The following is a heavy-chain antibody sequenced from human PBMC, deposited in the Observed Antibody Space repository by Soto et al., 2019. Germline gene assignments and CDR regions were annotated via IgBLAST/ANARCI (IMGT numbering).Heavy chain of an antibody. J-gene: IGHJ6*02. V-gene: IGHV1-69*05. CDR1: GGTFSSYA. Sequence: SVKVSCTASGGTFSSYAISWVRQAPGQGLEWMGGIIPIFGTANYAQKFQGRVTITRDMSTSTAYMELSSLRSEDTAVYYCAADAGTYYDFWSGYLGYYYYYGMDVWGQGTTVTVSS. D-gene: IGHD3-3*01. CDR2: IIPIFGTA. CDR3: AADAGTYYDFWSGYLGYYYYYGMDV.